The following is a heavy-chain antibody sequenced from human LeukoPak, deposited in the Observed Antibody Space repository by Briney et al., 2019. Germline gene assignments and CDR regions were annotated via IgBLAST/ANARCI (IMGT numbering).Heavy chain of an antibody. CDR2: INHSGST. J-gene: IGHJ4*02. V-gene: IGHV4-34*01. Sequence: SETLSLTCAVYGGSFSGYYWSWIRQPPGKGLEWIGEINHSGSTNYNPSLKSRVTISVDTSKSQFSLKMSSVTAADRAVYYCARGYGRAAYHDNWGQGALVTVSS. CDR3: ARGYGRAAYHDN. D-gene: IGHD3-10*01. CDR1: GGSFSGYY.